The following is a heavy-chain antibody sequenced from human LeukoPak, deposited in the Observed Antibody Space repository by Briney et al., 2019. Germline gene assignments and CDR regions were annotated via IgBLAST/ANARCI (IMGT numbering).Heavy chain of an antibody. CDR1: GGSMSNYY. Sequence: SETLSLTCTVSGGSMSNYYWSWIRQPAGKGLEWIGRIYTSGTTDYNPSLKSRVTMSLDTSKNQFSLKLNSVTAADTAVYYCASRSKGYWGQGTLVTVSS. CDR2: IYTSGTT. CDR3: ASRSKGY. J-gene: IGHJ4*02. V-gene: IGHV4-4*07.